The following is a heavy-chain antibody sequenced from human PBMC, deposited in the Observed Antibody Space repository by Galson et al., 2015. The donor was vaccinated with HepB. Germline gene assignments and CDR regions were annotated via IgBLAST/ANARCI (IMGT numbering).Heavy chain of an antibody. J-gene: IGHJ4*02. D-gene: IGHD3-9*01. CDR2: ISSSSSYI. CDR3: AREYDILTGFNDQGEFDY. CDR1: GFTFSSYS. Sequence: SLRLSCAASGFTFSSYSMNWVRQAPGKGLEWVSSISSSSSYIYYADSVKGRFTISRDNAKNSLYLQMNSLRAEDTAVYYCAREYDILTGFNDQGEFDYWGQGTLVTVSS. V-gene: IGHV3-21*01.